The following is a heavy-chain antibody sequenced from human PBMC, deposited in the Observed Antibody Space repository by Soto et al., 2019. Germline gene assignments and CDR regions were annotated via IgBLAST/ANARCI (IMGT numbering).Heavy chain of an antibody. V-gene: IGHV4-59*01. CDR1: GGSMSRYY. J-gene: IGHJ6*02. D-gene: IGHD6-13*01. CDR3: ARGIATTEMDV. Sequence: QVQLQESGPGLVKPSETLSLTCTVSGGSMSRYYWSWMRQPQGKGLVWIGYIYYSGHTNHNPSLNSRVTISVDTSKNQFSLKLRSVTAADTAVYYCARGIATTEMDVWGQGTTVTVSS. CDR2: IYYSGHT.